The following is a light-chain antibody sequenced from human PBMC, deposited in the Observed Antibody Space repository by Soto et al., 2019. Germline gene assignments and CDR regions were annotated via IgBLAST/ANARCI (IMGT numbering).Light chain of an antibody. V-gene: IGLV2-14*01. CDR1: SSDVGGYNY. CDR2: EVT. J-gene: IGLJ3*02. CDR3: SSYTRSSTHWV. Sequence: QSALTQPASVSGSPGQSITISCTGTSSDVGGYNYVSWYQQHPGKAPKLMIYEVTNRPSGVSNRFSGFKSGNTASLTISGLQAEDEADYYCSSYTRSSTHWVFGGGTKVTVL.